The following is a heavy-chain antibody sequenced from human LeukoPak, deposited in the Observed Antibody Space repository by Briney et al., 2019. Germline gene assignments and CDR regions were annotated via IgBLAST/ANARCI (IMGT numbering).Heavy chain of an antibody. Sequence: SSETLSLTCTVSGGSISSGSYYWSWIRQPAGKGLEWIGRIYTSGSTNYNPSLKSRVTISVDTSKNQFSLKLSSVTAADTAVYYCARSDLWSGPVDYFDYWGQGTLVTVSS. CDR3: ARSDLWSGPVDYFDY. CDR2: IYTSGST. CDR1: GGSISSGSYY. D-gene: IGHD3-3*01. J-gene: IGHJ4*02. V-gene: IGHV4-61*02.